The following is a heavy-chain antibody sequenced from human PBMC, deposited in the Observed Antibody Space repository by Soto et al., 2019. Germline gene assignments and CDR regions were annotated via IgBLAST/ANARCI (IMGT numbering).Heavy chain of an antibody. CDR3: VRVVAIPGYPDN. Sequence: QVQLVQSGAVVRQPASSVKVSCKTSGGTFSSYAISWVRQAPGQGLEWMGGIVPIADTSTYAQKFQGRVTITADESTSTVYMELSSLRSDDTAVYYCVRVVAIPGYPDNWGQGTLVTVSS. D-gene: IGHD5-12*01. J-gene: IGHJ4*02. CDR1: GGTFSSYA. V-gene: IGHV1-69*12. CDR2: IVPIADTS.